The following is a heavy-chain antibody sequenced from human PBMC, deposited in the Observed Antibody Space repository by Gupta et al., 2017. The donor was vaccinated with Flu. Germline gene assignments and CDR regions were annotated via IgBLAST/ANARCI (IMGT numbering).Heavy chain of an antibody. CDR2: MSNDGRNK. CDR3: ARDSGWKYFDY. Sequence: QVQLVESGGGVVQPGRSLRLSCTASGFIFSSYGMHWVRQAPGKGLGGLTVMSNDGRNKYYADSVRGRFTISRDNSKNTLFLQMNSLSAEDTAVYYCARDSGWKYFDYWGQGTRVTVSS. CDR1: GFIFSSYG. V-gene: IGHV3-30*03. J-gene: IGHJ4*02. D-gene: IGHD1-1*01.